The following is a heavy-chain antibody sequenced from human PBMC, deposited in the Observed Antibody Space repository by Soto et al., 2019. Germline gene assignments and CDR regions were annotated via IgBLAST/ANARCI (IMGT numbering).Heavy chain of an antibody. V-gene: IGHV3-23*01. Sequence: GGSLRLSCAASGLTFSSHGMSWVRQAPGKGLEWVSVISNSGGATYYANSVKGRFTISRDNSKNTLYLEMNGLRAEDTAVYYCAKDEPYSSRSYGMDVWGQGTTVTVSS. J-gene: IGHJ6*02. D-gene: IGHD6-19*01. CDR2: ISNSGGAT. CDR3: AKDEPYSSRSYGMDV. CDR1: GLTFSSHG.